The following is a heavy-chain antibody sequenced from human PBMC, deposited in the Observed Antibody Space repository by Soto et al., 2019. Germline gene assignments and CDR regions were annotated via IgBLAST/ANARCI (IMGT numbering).Heavy chain of an antibody. CDR1: GFTFSSYA. Sequence: PGGSLRLSCAASGFTFSSYAMSWVRQAPGKGLEWVSAISGSGGSTYYADSVKGRFTISRDNSKNTLYLQMNSLRVEDTAVYYCARSSGYVGPYYYYGMDVWGQGTTVTVSS. J-gene: IGHJ6*02. CDR2: ISGSGGST. D-gene: IGHD5-12*01. CDR3: ARSSGYVGPYYYYGMDV. V-gene: IGHV3-23*01.